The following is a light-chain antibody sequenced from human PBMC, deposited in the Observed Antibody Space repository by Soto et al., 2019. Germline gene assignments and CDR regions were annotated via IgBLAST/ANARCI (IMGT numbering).Light chain of an antibody. J-gene: IGKJ4*01. CDR2: KAS. CDR3: QQYERYPMT. CDR1: QSISSW. V-gene: IGKV1-5*03. Sequence: DSQMTQYPSTLSASVGDRVTITCRASQSISSWLAWYQQKPGKAPKLLISKASTLQSSVPPRFSGSGYGTEFTHTISSLQADDFATYYCQQYERYPMTVGGGTKVEIK.